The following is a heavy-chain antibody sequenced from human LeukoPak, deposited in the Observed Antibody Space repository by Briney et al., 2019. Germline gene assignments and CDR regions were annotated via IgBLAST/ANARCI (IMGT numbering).Heavy chain of an antibody. CDR2: INHSGST. CDR3: ARVSENAPFDY. V-gene: IGHV4-34*01. CDR1: GGSFSGYY. Sequence: PSETLSLTCAVYGGSFSGYYWSWIRQPPGKGLEWIGEINHSGSTNYNPSPKSRVTISVDTSKNQFSLKLSSVTAADTAVYYCARVSENAPFDYWGQGTLAAVSS. J-gene: IGHJ4*02.